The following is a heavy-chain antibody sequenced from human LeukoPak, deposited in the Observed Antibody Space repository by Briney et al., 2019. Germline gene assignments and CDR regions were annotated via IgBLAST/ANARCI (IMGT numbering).Heavy chain of an antibody. CDR3: GRQGYTASYYFLDF. Sequence: PSETLSLTCTVSSGSIKSYYWGWVRQPPGKGLEWIGRTYTTGATQYNPSLKSRVTMSIDTSTNQFSLNLTSMTAADTAVYYCGRQGYTASYYFLDFWSQGTLVAVS. CDR1: SGSIKSYY. V-gene: IGHV4-4*07. D-gene: IGHD1-26*01. J-gene: IGHJ4*02. CDR2: TYTTGAT.